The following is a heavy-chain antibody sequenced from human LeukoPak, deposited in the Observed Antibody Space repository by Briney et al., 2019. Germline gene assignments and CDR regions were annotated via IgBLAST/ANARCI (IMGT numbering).Heavy chain of an antibody. J-gene: IGHJ3*02. CDR3: ARSDWSDAFDI. CDR1: GGSFSGYY. CDR2: IYHSGST. V-gene: IGHV4-34*01. Sequence: SETLSLTCAVYGGSFSGYYWSWIRQPPGKGLEWIGYIYHSGSTYYNPSLKSRVTISVDRSKNQFSLKLSSVTAADTAVYYCARSDWSDAFDIWGQGTMVTVSS. D-gene: IGHD3-9*01.